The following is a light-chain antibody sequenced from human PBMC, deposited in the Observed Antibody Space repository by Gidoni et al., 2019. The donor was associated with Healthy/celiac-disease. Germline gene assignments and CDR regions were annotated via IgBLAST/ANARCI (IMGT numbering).Light chain of an antibody. Sequence: QSALTQPASVSGSPGQSITISCTGTSSDVGGYNYVSWYQQHPGKAPKLMIYDVSNRPPGVSNRFSGSKSSNTASLTISGLQAEDEADYYCSSYTSSSTQVFGTGTKVTVL. V-gene: IGLV2-14*01. J-gene: IGLJ1*01. CDR2: DVS. CDR1: SSDVGGYNY. CDR3: SSYTSSSTQV.